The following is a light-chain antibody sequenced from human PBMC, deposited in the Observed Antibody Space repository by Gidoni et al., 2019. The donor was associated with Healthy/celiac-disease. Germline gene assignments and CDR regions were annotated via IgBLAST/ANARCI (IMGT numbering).Light chain of an antibody. Sequence: YELTQPPSVSVSPGQTASITCSGDKLGDKYACWYQQKPGQSPVLVIYQDSKRPSGIPERFSGSNSGNTATLTISGTQAMDEADYYCQAWDSSTASVVFGGGTKLTVL. V-gene: IGLV3-1*01. CDR3: QAWDSSTASVV. CDR1: KLGDKY. J-gene: IGLJ2*01. CDR2: QDS.